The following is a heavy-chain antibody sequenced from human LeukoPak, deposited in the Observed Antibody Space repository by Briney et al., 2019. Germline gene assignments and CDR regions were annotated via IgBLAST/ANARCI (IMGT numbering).Heavy chain of an antibody. CDR3: ARRGVVVPMYYFDY. V-gene: IGHV3-48*04. CDR1: GFTFSSYS. D-gene: IGHD2-21*01. J-gene: IGHJ4*02. CDR2: ISSSGSTI. Sequence: GSLRLSCAASGFTFSSYSMNWIRQAPGKGLEWVSYISSSGSTIYYADSVKGRFAISRDNAKNSLYLQMNSLRAEDTAVYYCARRGVVVPMYYFDYWGQGTLVTVSS.